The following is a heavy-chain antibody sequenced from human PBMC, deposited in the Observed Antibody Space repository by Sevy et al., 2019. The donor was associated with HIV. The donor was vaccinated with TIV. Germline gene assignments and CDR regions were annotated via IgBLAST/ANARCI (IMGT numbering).Heavy chain of an antibody. J-gene: IGHJ4*02. CDR1: GFAFYDYS. CDR2: LSFGCGKI. CDR3: AREGCTRPHDY. Sequence: GGSLRLSCAASGFAFYDYSMSWIRQAPGKGLEWVATLSFGCGKINYADSMKGRFTISRDSSKNSFYLQMDNLRVEDTALYYCAREGCTRPHDYWGQGTRVTVSS. V-gene: IGHV3-23*01. D-gene: IGHD2-8*01.